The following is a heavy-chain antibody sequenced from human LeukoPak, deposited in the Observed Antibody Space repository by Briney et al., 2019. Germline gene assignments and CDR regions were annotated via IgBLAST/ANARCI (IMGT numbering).Heavy chain of an antibody. D-gene: IGHD1-1*01. V-gene: IGHV3-30*02. CDR3: TTSLLDH. J-gene: IGHJ5*02. CDR1: GFNFSDYG. Sequence: GGSLRLSCAASGFNFSDYGMHWVRQTPGKGLEWVAYIRPDGRSTFYLDAVEGRFTISRDDSRNTVFLQMTNLRHEDTALYYCTTSLLDHWGQGALVPVTS. CDR2: IRPDGRST.